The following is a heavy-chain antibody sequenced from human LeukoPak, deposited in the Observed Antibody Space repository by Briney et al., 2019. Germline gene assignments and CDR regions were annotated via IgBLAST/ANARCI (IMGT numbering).Heavy chain of an antibody. V-gene: IGHV1-2*02. CDR2: INPNRGGT. J-gene: IGHJ4*02. Sequence: SVHVSYKPSLYCFPHYYMPWLRQAPGPRREWMGWINPNRGGTNYEQKLQVRVTMTRNTTITTDYMDLSRLRSDDPAPYCLSRGGYELWSGYDRNLDYWGQRTLGTVSS. CDR1: LYCFPHYY. CDR3: SRGGYELWSGYDRNLDY. D-gene: IGHD3-3*01.